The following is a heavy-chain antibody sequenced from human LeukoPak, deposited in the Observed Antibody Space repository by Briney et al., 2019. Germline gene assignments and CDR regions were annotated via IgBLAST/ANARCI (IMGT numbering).Heavy chain of an antibody. CDR2: ISGSGGST. CDR3: AKGPHGGQLPVFDY. CDR1: GFTFSSYA. V-gene: IGHV3-23*01. J-gene: IGHJ4*02. Sequence: GGSLRLSCAASGFTFSSYAMSWVRQAPGKGLEWVSAISGSGGSTYHADSVKGRFTISRDNSKNTLYLQTNSLRAEDTAVYYCAKGPHGGQLPVFDYWGQGTLVTVSS. D-gene: IGHD2-2*01.